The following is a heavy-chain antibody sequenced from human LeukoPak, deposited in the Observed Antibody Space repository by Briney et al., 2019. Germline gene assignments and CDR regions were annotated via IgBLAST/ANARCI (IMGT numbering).Heavy chain of an antibody. D-gene: IGHD3-10*01. Sequence: GGSLRLSCAASGFTVSSNYMSWVREAPGKGLEWVSVIYSGGSTYYADSVKGRFTISRDNSKNTLYLQMNSLRAEDTAVYYCARDQEYGSGSFFDYWGQGTLVTVSS. CDR2: IYSGGST. CDR1: GFTVSSNY. V-gene: IGHV3-53*01. J-gene: IGHJ4*02. CDR3: ARDQEYGSGSFFDY.